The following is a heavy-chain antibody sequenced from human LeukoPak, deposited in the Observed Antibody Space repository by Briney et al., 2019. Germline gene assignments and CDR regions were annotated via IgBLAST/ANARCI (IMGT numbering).Heavy chain of an antibody. Sequence: GGSLRLSCAASGFTFSNYAMSWVRQAPGKGLEWVSGISETGGTTFYADSVKGRFTISRDNSKNTLYVQMNSLRAEDTAVYYCVKDYGPKQLVFFEYWGQGTRVPVSS. D-gene: IGHD6-13*01. V-gene: IGHV3-23*01. CDR1: GFTFSNYA. CDR2: ISETGGTT. J-gene: IGHJ4*02. CDR3: VKDYGPKQLVFFEY.